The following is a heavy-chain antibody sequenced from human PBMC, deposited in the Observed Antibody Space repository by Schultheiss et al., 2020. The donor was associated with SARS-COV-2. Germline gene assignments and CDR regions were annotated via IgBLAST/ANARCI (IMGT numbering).Heavy chain of an antibody. D-gene: IGHD2-15*01. CDR1: GGSIISINW. V-gene: IGHV4-4*02. J-gene: IGHJ5*01. CDR3: ARHRAVGVPTTFDS. CDR2: IYHSGST. Sequence: SETLSLTCAVSGGSIISINWWNWVRQPPGKGLEWIGEIYHSGSTYYNPSLKSRVTMSVDTSKNQFSLKLSSVTAADTAVYYCARHRAVGVPTTFDSWGQGTLVTVSS.